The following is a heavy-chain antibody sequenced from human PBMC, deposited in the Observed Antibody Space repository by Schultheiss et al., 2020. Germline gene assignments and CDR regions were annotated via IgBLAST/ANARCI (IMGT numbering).Heavy chain of an antibody. Sequence: GGSLRLSCAASGFNVSTDYMSWVRQAPGQGLEWVSAISGSGGSTYYADSVQGRFTISRDNSKNTLFLDMNSLRVEDTGIYYCARDSSAAWFQYFQNWGQGTLVTGSS. CDR1: GFNVSTDY. D-gene: IGHD1-26*01. J-gene: IGHJ1*01. CDR2: ISGSGGST. V-gene: IGHV3-23*01. CDR3: ARDSSAAWFQYFQN.